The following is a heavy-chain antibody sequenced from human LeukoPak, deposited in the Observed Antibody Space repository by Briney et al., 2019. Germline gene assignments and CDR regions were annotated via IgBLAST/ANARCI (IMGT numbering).Heavy chain of an antibody. CDR3: ARQTPLMGATTGFDY. J-gene: IGHJ4*02. Sequence: PSETLSLTCTVSGGSISSSSYYWGWIRQPPGKGLEWIGSIYHSGSTYYNPSLKSRVTISVDTSKNQFSLKLSSVTAADTAVYYCARQTPLMGATTGFDYWGQGTLVTVSS. D-gene: IGHD1-26*01. CDR2: IYHSGST. CDR1: GGSISSSSYY. V-gene: IGHV4-39*01.